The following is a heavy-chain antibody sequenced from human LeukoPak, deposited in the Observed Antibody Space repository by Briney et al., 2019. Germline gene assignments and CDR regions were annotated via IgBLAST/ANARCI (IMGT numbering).Heavy chain of an antibody. CDR2: ISGSGGST. CDR3: AKDLSYYGSGSYPNWFDP. J-gene: IGHJ5*02. CDR1: GFTFSSYA. V-gene: IGHV3-23*01. D-gene: IGHD3-10*01. Sequence: GGSLRLSCAASGFTFSSYAMSWVRQAPGKGLEWVSAISGSGGSTYYADSVKGRFTISRDNSKNTLYLQMNSLRAEDTAVYCCAKDLSYYGSGSYPNWFDPWGQGTLVTVSS.